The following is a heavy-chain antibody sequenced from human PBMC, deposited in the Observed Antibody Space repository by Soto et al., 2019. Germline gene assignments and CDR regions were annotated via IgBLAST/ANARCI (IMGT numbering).Heavy chain of an antibody. V-gene: IGHV1-2*04. CDR1: GYTFTGYY. Sequence: ASVKVSCKASGYTFTGYYMHWVRQAPGQGLEWMGWINPNSGGTNYAQKFQGWVTMTRDTSISTAYMELSRLRSDDTAVYYCARGHVLRFLEWLLPQDYYYYGMDVWGQGTTVTVS. J-gene: IGHJ6*02. D-gene: IGHD3-3*01. CDR2: INPNSGGT. CDR3: ARGHVLRFLEWLLPQDYYYYGMDV.